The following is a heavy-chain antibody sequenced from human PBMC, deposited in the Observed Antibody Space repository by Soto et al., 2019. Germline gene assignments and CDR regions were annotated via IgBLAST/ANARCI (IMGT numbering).Heavy chain of an antibody. CDR2: ISGSGGST. D-gene: IGHD6-19*01. Sequence: GGSLRLSCAASGFTFSYAMNWVRQAPGKGLVWVSAISGSGGSTYYADSGKGRFTISRDNSKNTLYLQMNSLRAEDTARYYCAKSPGIVVAGSIDYWGQGTLVTVSS. CDR3: AKSPGIVVAGSIDY. CDR1: GFTFSYA. V-gene: IGHV3-23*01. J-gene: IGHJ4*02.